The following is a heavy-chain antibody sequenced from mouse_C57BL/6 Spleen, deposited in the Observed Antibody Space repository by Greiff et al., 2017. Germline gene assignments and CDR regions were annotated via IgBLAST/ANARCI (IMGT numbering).Heavy chain of an antibody. D-gene: IGHD2-2*01. Sequence: QVQLQQSGPELVKPGASVKISCKASGYAFSSSWMNWVKQRPGKGLEWIGRIYPGDGDTNYNGKFKGKATLTADKSSSTAYMQLSSLTSEDSAVYFCARSEVTKGGYFDYWGQGTTLTVAS. V-gene: IGHV1-82*01. CDR1: GYAFSSSW. CDR3: ARSEVTKGGYFDY. J-gene: IGHJ2*01. CDR2: IYPGDGDT.